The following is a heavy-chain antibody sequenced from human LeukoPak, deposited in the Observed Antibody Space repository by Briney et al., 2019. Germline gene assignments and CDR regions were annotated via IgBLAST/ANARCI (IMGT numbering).Heavy chain of an antibody. V-gene: IGHV4-59*01. D-gene: IGHD1-1*01. CDR1: GGSISSYY. CDR3: ARIVEMATTSYPYYYYYGMDV. CDR2: IYYSGST. J-gene: IGHJ6*02. Sequence: SETLSLTCTVSGGSISSYYWSWIRQPPGKGLEWIGYIYYSGSTNYNPSLKSRVTISVDTSKNQFPLKLSSVTAADTAVYYCARIVEMATTSYPYYYYYGMDVWGQGTTVTVSS.